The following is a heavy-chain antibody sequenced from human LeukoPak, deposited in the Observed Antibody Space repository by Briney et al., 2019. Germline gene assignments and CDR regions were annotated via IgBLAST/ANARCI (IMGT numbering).Heavy chain of an antibody. CDR2: IYYSGST. V-gene: IGHV4-30-4*07. CDR3: ARHLVRGVIPYYMDV. D-gene: IGHD3-10*01. J-gene: IGHJ6*03. Sequence: SETLSLTCAVSGGPISSGGYSWSWLRQPPGKGLEWIGYIYYSGSTYYNPSLKSRVTISVDTSKNQFSLKLSSVTAADTAVYYCARHLVRGVIPYYMDVWGKGTTVTVSS. CDR1: GGPISSGGYS.